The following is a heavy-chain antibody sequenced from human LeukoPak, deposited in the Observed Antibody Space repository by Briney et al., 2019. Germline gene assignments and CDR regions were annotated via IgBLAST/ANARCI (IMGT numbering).Heavy chain of an antibody. CDR1: GCSISSYY. CDR2: IYYSGST. CDR3: AREEYCSSSSCQPYYYYMDV. J-gene: IGHJ6*03. D-gene: IGHD2-2*01. Sequence: PSETLSLTCTVSGCSISSYYLSWIRQPPGKGLEWIAYIYYSGSTNYNPSLKSRVTISVDTSKNQSSLKLSSVTVADKAVYYCAREEYCSSSSCQPYYYYMDVWSKGTTVTVSS. V-gene: IGHV4-59*12.